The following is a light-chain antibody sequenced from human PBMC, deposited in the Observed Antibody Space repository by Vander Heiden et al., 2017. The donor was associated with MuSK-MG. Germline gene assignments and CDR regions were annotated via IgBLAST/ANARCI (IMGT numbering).Light chain of an antibody. J-gene: IGLJ2*01. CDR1: SGHSSYA. CDR2: LNSDGSH. V-gene: IGLV4-69*01. Sequence: LVLPPSPSASASLGASVKLTCTLSSGHSSYAIAWHQQQPEKGPRYLMKLNSDGSHTKGDGIPDRFSGSSSGAERYLTISSLQSEDEADYYCQTWGTGILVVFGGGTKLTVL. CDR3: QTWGTGILVV.